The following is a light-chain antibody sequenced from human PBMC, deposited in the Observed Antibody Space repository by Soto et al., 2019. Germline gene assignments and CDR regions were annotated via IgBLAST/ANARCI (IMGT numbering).Light chain of an antibody. J-gene: IGLJ1*01. CDR3: SSHTTNNTLV. CDR1: SSDVADYKY. V-gene: IGLV2-14*01. Sequence: QSALTQPASVSGSPGQSITISCTGTSSDVADYKYVSWYQQHPGKAPKALIAEVTKRPSGVSDRFSGSKSGNTASLTISGLQAEDEADYYCSSHTTNNTLVFGTGTKVTVL. CDR2: EVT.